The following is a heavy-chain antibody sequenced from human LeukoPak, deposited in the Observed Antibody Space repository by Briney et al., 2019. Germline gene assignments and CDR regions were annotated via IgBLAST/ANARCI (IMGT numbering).Heavy chain of an antibody. CDR1: GGSISSNTYY. D-gene: IGHD5-18*01. CDR3: ARHGRILLWSVFDY. CDR2: IYYGGST. V-gene: IGHV4-39*01. J-gene: IGHJ4*02. Sequence: SETLSLTCTVSGGSISSNTYYWGWIRQPPGKGLEWLVTIYYGGSTNYNPSLKSRFNISVYTSKKQFSLKVRSVTAAARAFYYCARHGRILLWSVFDYWGQGTQVTVSS.